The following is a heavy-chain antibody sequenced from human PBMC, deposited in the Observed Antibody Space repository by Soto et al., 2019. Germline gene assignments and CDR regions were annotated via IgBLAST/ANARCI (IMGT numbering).Heavy chain of an antibody. Sequence: QVQLQQWGAGLLKPSATQSLTCTVYGGSFSGYYWSWIHQTPGKGLEWIGEINDSGSTNHNPSLKSRVTILVDTPKNQFSLTLSSVTAADTAVYYCARGLFVWSEELSRRGGYYYYMDVWGKGTTVTVSS. J-gene: IGHJ6*03. V-gene: IGHV4-34*01. CDR2: INDSGST. CDR3: ARGLFVWSEELSRRGGYYYYMDV. D-gene: IGHD3-10*01. CDR1: GGSFSGYY.